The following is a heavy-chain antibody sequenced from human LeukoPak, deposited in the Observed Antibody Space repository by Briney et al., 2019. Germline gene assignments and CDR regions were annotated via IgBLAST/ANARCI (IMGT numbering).Heavy chain of an antibody. D-gene: IGHD3-22*01. Sequence: PGGSLRLSCAASGFTFSSYEMNWVRQAPGKGLEWVSYISSSGSTIYYADSVKGRFTISRDNAKNSLYLQMNSLRAEDTAVYYCARGPWLSEKYYCDYWGQGTLVTVSS. CDR1: GFTFSSYE. J-gene: IGHJ4*02. CDR2: ISSSGSTI. CDR3: ARGPWLSEKYYCDY. V-gene: IGHV3-48*03.